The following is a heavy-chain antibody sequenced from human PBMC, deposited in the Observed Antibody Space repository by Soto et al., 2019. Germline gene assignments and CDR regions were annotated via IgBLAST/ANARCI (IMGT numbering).Heavy chain of an antibody. D-gene: IGHD6-13*01. J-gene: IGHJ4*02. CDR2: ISSSGGST. Sequence: GGSLRLSCSASGFTFSNSAMHWVRQAPGKGLEYVSAISSSGGSTYYADSVKGRFTISRDNSKNTLYLQMSSLRVEDTAVYYCVKGYSSSWYAWFDYWGQGTLVTVSS. V-gene: IGHV3-64D*06. CDR3: VKGYSSSWYAWFDY. CDR1: GFTFSNSA.